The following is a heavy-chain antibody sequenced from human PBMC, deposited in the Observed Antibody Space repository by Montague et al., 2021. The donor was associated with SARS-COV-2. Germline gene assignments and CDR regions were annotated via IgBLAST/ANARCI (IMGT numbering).Heavy chain of an antibody. CDR3: ARGVITMVRGVIYPWFDP. D-gene: IGHD3-10*01. J-gene: IGHJ5*02. V-gene: IGHV3-74*01. CDR1: GFTFSSYW. Sequence: SLRLSCAASGFTFSSYWMHWVRQAPGKGLVRVSRINSDGSSTSYADSVKGRFTISRDNAKNTLYLQMNSLRAEDTAVYYCARGVITMVRGVIYPWFDPWGQGTLVTVSS. CDR2: INSDGSST.